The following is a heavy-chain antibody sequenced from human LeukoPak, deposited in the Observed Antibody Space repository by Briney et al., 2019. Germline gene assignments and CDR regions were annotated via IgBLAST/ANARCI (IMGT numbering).Heavy chain of an antibody. D-gene: IGHD3-22*01. CDR3: ARAGYYYDSSGYLNNWFDP. CDR1: GGSISSYY. J-gene: IGHJ5*02. V-gene: IGHV4-59*01. CDR2: IYYSGST. Sequence: SETLSLTCTVSGGSISSYYWSWIRQPPGKGLEWIGYIYYSGSTNYNPSLKSRVTISVDTSKNQFSLKLSSVTAADTAAYYCARAGYYYDSSGYLNNWFDPWGQGTLVTVSS.